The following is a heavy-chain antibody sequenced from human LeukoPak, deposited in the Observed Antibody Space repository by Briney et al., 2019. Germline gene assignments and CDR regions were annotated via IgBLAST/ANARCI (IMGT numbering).Heavy chain of an antibody. CDR1: GGSISSGGYS. CDR3: ARDRMRYSYGYRFDY. Sequence: PSETLSLTCAVSGGSISSGGYSWSRIRQPPGKGLEWIGYIYYSGTTYYNPSLKSRVTISVDTSKNQFSLKLSSVTAADTAVYYCARDRMRYSYGYRFDYWGQGTLVTVSS. J-gene: IGHJ4*02. V-gene: IGHV4-30-4*07. D-gene: IGHD5-18*01. CDR2: IYYSGTT.